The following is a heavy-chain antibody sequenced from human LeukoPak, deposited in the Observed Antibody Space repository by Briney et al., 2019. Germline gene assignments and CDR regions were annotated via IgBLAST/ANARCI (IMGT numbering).Heavy chain of an antibody. Sequence: SVKVSCKASGFTFTSSAMQWVRQARGQRLEWIGWIVVGSGNTNYAQKFQERVTITRDMSTSTAYMELSSLRSEDTAVYYCAGEDGDDNDAFDIWGQGTMVTVSS. CDR1: GFTFTSSA. V-gene: IGHV1-58*02. CDR3: AGEDGDDNDAFDI. CDR2: IVVGSGNT. D-gene: IGHD4-17*01. J-gene: IGHJ3*02.